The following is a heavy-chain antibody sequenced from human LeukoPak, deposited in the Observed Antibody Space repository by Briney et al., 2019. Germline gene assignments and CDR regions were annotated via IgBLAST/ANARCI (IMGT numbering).Heavy chain of an antibody. CDR1: GHTLTELS. V-gene: IGHV1-24*01. D-gene: IGHD2-15*01. J-gene: IGHJ3*02. Sequence: ASVKVSCKVSGHTLTELSMHWVRQAPGKGLEWMGGFDPEDGETIYAQKFQGRVTMTEDTSTDTAYMELSSLRSEDTAVYYCARLYCSGGSCYSDDAFDIWGQGTMVTVSS. CDR3: ARLYCSGGSCYSDDAFDI. CDR2: FDPEDGET.